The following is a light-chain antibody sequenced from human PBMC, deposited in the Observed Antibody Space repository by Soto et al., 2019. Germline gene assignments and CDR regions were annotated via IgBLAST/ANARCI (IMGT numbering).Light chain of an antibody. Sequence: IQMTQSPSTLSASVGDRVTITCRASQSISSWLAWYQHKPGKAPNLLIYKASSLESGVPSRFSGSVSGTEFTLTISSLQPDDFATYYCQQYYSYPRTFGQGTKVEIK. V-gene: IGKV1-5*03. CDR3: QQYYSYPRT. J-gene: IGKJ1*01. CDR1: QSISSW. CDR2: KAS.